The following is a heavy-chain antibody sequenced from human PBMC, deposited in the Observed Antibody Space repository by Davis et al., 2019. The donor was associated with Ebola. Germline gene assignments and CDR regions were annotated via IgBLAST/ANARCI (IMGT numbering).Heavy chain of an antibody. D-gene: IGHD6-13*01. CDR2: ISGGGGST. V-gene: IGHV3-23*01. Sequence: GGSLRLACAASGFTFSSYAMSWVRQAPGKGLEWVSAISGGGGSTYYADSVKGRFTISRDNSKNTLLLQMNSLRAEDTAVYYCAKRGYSRYFDYWGQGTLVTVSS. CDR1: GFTFSSYA. J-gene: IGHJ4*02. CDR3: AKRGYSRYFDY.